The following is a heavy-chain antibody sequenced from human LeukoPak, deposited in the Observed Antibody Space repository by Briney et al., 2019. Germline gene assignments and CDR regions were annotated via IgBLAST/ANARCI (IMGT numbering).Heavy chain of an antibody. V-gene: IGHV3-23*01. J-gene: IGHJ6*02. Sequence: PGGSLRLSCAGSGFIFSSHAMNWVRQAPGKGLEWVSVMSGSGVTTYYADSVKGRFSSSRDNSENTLYLQMNSLRVEDTAVYYCARDPQSWFGEGGMDVWGQGTTVTVFS. CDR3: ARDPQSWFGEGGMDV. CDR1: GFIFSSHA. CDR2: MSGSGVTT. D-gene: IGHD3-10*01.